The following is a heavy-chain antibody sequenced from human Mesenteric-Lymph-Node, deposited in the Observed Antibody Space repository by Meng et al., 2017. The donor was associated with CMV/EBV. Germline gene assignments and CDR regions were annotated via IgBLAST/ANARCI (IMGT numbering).Heavy chain of an antibody. CDR1: DFSLTTLGVG. CDR2: IYWDDEK. CDR3: ARHRFGAFDI. V-gene: IGHV2-5*02. Sequence: CTFSDFSLTTLGVGVGWIRQPPGKALEWLVLIYWDDEKRYSPSLKSRLTITKDSSKNQVVLMMTNMDPVDTATYYCARHRFGAFDIWGQGTMVTVSS. J-gene: IGHJ3*02. D-gene: IGHD3-16*01.